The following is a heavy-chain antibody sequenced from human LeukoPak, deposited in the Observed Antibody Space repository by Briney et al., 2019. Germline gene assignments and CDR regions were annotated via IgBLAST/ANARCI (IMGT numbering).Heavy chain of an antibody. CDR2: IYYSGST. CDR1: GGSISSGGYY. J-gene: IGHJ4*02. D-gene: IGHD3-22*01. Sequence: PSQILSLTCTVSGGSISSGGYYWSWIRQHPGKGLEWIGYIYYSGSTYYNPSLKSRVTISVDTSKNQFSLKLSSVTAADTAVYYCARGGLDSSGYYYLFDYWGQGTPVTVSS. CDR3: ARGGLDSSGYYYLFDY. V-gene: IGHV4-31*03.